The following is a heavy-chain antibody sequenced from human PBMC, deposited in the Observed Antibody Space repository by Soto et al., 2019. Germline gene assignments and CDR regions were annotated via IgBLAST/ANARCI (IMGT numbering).Heavy chain of an antibody. Sequence: QVQLVESGGGVVQPGRSLRLSCAASGFTFSSYGMHWVRQAPGKGLEWVAVISYDGSNKYYADSVKGRFTISRDNSKNTLYLQMNSLRAEDTAVYYCAKDPRNWNDFLPYYYGMDVWGQGTTVTVSS. CDR3: AKDPRNWNDFLPYYYGMDV. J-gene: IGHJ6*02. V-gene: IGHV3-30*18. D-gene: IGHD1-1*01. CDR1: GFTFSSYG. CDR2: ISYDGSNK.